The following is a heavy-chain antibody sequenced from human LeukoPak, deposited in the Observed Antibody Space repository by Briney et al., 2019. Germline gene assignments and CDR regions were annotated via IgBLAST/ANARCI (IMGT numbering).Heavy chain of an antibody. CDR3: ARATSSSWYDSWLDP. V-gene: IGHV4-59*01. CDR1: GGSISSYY. D-gene: IGHD6-13*01. CDR2: IYYSGST. J-gene: IGHJ5*02. Sequence: SETLSLTCTVSGGSISSYYWSWIRQPPGKGLEWIGYIYYSGSTNYNPSLKSRVTISVDTSKNQFSLKLSSVTAADTAVYYCARATSSSWYDSWLDPWGQGTLVTVSS.